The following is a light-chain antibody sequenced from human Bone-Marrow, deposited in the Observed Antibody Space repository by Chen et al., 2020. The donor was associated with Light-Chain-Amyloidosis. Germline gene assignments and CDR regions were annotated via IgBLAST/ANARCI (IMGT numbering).Light chain of an antibody. Sequence: QSALTQPASVSGSPGQSIIISCTGTSSDVGGYNFVSWYQQHPGKAPKLMIFDVNNRPSGVSNRFSGSKSDNTASPTISGLQPEDEADYYCTSYTSSHTYVFGTGTEVTVL. J-gene: IGLJ1*01. CDR3: TSYTSSHTYV. CDR2: DVN. CDR1: SSDVGGYNF. V-gene: IGLV2-14*03.